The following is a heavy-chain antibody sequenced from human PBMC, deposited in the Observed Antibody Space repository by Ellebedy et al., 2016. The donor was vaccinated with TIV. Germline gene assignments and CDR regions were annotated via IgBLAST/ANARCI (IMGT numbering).Heavy chain of an antibody. J-gene: IGHJ4*02. Sequence: GSLRLXXAVYGGSFSGYYWSWIRQPPGKGLEWIGEINHSGSTNYNPSLKSRVTISVDTSKNQFSLKLSSVTAADTAVYYCARGTKGKKQWLVLGSHYFDYWGQGTLVTVSS. CDR2: INHSGST. CDR3: ARGTKGKKQWLVLGSHYFDY. D-gene: IGHD6-19*01. V-gene: IGHV4-34*01. CDR1: GGSFSGYY.